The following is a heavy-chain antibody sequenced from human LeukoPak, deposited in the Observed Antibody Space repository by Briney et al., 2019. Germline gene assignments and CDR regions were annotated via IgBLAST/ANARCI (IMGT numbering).Heavy chain of an antibody. V-gene: IGHV3-21*01. D-gene: IGHD3-22*01. CDR2: ISSSSIYI. Sequence: GGSLRLSCRASAFTFSNYWMTWVRQAPGKGLEWVSSISSSSIYIYYADSVKGRFTISRDNAKNSLYLQMNSLRAEDTAVYFCARMYYYDSSDYYEGDWGQGTLVTVSS. CDR1: AFTFSNYW. J-gene: IGHJ4*02. CDR3: ARMYYYDSSDYYEGD.